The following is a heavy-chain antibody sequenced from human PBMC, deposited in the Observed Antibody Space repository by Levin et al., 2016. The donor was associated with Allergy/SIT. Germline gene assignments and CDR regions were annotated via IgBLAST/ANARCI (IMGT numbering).Heavy chain of an antibody. V-gene: IGHV1-18*01. CDR2: ISAYNGNT. CDR3: ARSSPRYGYGRYYFDY. Sequence: ASVKVSCKASGYTFTSYGISWVRQAPGQGLEWMGWISAYNGNTNYAQKVQGRVTMTTDTSTSTAYMELRSLRSDDTAVYYCARSSPRYGYGRYYFDYWGQGTLVTVSS. D-gene: IGHD5-18*01. J-gene: IGHJ4*02. CDR1: GYTFTSYG.